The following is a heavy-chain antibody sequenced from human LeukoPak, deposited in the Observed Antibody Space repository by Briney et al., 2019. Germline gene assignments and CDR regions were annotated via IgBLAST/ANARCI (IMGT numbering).Heavy chain of an antibody. CDR2: INPSGGNT. V-gene: IGHV1-46*01. Sequence: ASVKVSCKASGYIFTSYYMHWVRRAPGQGLEWRGIINPSGGNTNYAQKVQRRVTITRDMSTSTVYMELSRLRSEDTAMYYCARPLHHRRLMDTTTEQHWFAPWGQGTLVTVSP. D-gene: IGHD5-18*01. CDR1: GYIFTSYY. J-gene: IGHJ5*02. CDR3: ARPLHHRRLMDTTTEQHWFAP.